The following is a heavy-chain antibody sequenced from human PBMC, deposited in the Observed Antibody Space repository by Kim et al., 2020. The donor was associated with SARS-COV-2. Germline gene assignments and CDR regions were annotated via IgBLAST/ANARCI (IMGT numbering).Heavy chain of an antibody. J-gene: IGHJ4*02. D-gene: IGHD1-1*01. CDR1: GFTFSSYA. Sequence: GGSLRLSCAASGFTFSSYAMHWVRQAPGKGLEWVAVISYDGSNKYYADSVKGRFTISRDNSKNTLYLQMNSLRAEDTAVYYCARGGTGSEYYFDYWGQGTLVTVSS. CDR2: ISYDGSNK. V-gene: IGHV3-30-3*01. CDR3: ARGGTGSEYYFDY.